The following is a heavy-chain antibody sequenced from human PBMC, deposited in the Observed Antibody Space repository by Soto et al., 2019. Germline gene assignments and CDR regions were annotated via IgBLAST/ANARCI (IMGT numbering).Heavy chain of an antibody. D-gene: IGHD5-12*01. CDR3: ARIGAWRLRFLGHFDY. Sequence: SETLSLTCTVSGVSISSVDYYWSWIRQHPGKGLEWIGEINHSGSTNYNPSLKSRVTISVDTSKNQFSLKLSSVTAADTAVYYCARIGAWRLRFLGHFDYWGQGTLVTVSS. J-gene: IGHJ4*02. CDR2: INHSGST. V-gene: IGHV4-39*07. CDR1: GVSISSVDYY.